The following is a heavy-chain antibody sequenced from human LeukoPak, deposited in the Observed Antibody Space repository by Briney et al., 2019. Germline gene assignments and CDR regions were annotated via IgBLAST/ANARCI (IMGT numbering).Heavy chain of an antibody. CDR3: ARDTNYDFWSGYYPPYYFDY. D-gene: IGHD3-3*01. V-gene: IGHV1-18*01. Sequence: ASVNVSCKASGYTFTSYGISWVRQAPGQGLEWMGWISAFNGNTNYAQKLQGRVTMTTDTSTSTAYMELRSPRSDDTAVYYCARDTNYDFWSGYYPPYYFDYWGQGTLVTVSS. J-gene: IGHJ4*02. CDR2: ISAFNGNT. CDR1: GYTFTSYG.